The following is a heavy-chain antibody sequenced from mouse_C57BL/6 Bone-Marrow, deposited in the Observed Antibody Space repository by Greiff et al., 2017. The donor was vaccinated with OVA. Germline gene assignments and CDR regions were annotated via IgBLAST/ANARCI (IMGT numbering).Heavy chain of an antibody. V-gene: IGHV5-9-1*02. J-gene: IGHJ1*03. Sequence: EVQLVESGEGLVKPGGSLTLSCAASGFTFSSYAMSWVRQTPEKRLEWVAYISSGGDYIYYADTVTGRFTISRDNARNTLYLQMSRLKSEDTAMYYCTREGGYYGSSYGDVDVWGTGTTVTVSS. CDR2: ISSGGDYI. CDR1: GFTFSSYA. D-gene: IGHD1-1*01. CDR3: TREGGYYGSSYGDVDV.